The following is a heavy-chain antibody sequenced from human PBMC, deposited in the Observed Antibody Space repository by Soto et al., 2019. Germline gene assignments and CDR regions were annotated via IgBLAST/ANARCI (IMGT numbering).Heavy chain of an antibody. CDR3: ASAYTYYDDLSYYLAP. J-gene: IGHJ5*02. V-gene: IGHV1-69*01. D-gene: IGHD3-22*01. CDR2: IIPIFGTP. Sequence: QVQLVQSGAEVKKPGSSVKVSCKASGGTFSTSPISWVRQAPGQGLEWMGGIIPIFGTPNYAQKFQGRVTVTAADSTCTEYMELNSVGSEVTAMYNCASAYTYYDDLSYYLAPGGQGTQATVTS. CDR1: GGTFSTSP.